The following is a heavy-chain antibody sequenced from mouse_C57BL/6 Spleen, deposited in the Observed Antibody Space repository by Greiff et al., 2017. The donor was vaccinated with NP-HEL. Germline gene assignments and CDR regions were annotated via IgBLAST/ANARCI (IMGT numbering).Heavy chain of an antibody. J-gene: IGHJ3*01. CDR3: ARGRDRAWFAY. V-gene: IGHV5-17*01. CDR2: ISRGSSTI. D-gene: IGHD3-1*01. Sequence: EVQVVESGGGLVKPGGSLKLSCAASGFTFSDYGMHWVRQAPEKGLEWVAYISRGSSTIYYADTVQGRFTIPRDTVKNTMLLQMTSLRSEDTARYYCARGRDRAWFAYWGEGTLVTVSA. CDR1: GFTFSDYG.